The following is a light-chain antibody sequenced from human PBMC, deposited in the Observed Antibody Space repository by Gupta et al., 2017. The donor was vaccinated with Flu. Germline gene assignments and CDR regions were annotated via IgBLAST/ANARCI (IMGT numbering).Light chain of an antibody. CDR2: GNN. Sequence: QSVLTQPPSVSGAPGQRVPISCTGSSSNIGAGYDVHWYQQVPGTAPKVVIYGNNNRPSGVPDRFSGSKSGTSASLAIAGLQAEDEADYFCQSYDNSLNEVFEHGTKVTVL. V-gene: IGLV1-40*01. CDR1: SSNIGAGYD. CDR3: QSYDNSLNEV. J-gene: IGLJ1*01.